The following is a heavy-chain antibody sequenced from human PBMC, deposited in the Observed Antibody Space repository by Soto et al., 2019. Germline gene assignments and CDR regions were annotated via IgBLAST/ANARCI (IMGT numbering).Heavy chain of an antibody. Sequence: SETLSLTCTVSGGSISSYYWSWIRQPPGKGLEWIGYIYYSGSTNYNPSLKSRVTISVDTSKNQFSLKLSSVTAADTAVYYCARAHRPRSSPSPFVPRDYWGQGTLVTVSS. V-gene: IGHV4-59*12. CDR2: IYYSGST. CDR3: ARAHRPRSSPSPFVPRDY. J-gene: IGHJ4*02. D-gene: IGHD6-6*01. CDR1: GGSISSYY.